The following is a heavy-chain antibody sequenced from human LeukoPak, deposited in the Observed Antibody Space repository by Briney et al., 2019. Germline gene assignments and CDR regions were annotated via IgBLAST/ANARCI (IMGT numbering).Heavy chain of an antibody. CDR3: ARDSGYGMDDAFDI. CDR1: GGSISSYY. Sequence: SETLSLTCTVSGGSISSYYWSWIRQPAGKGLEWIGRIYTSGSTNYNPSLKSRVTMSVDTSKNQFSLKLSSVTAADTAVYYCARDSGYGMDDAFDIWGQGTMVTVSS. CDR2: IYTSGST. J-gene: IGHJ3*02. D-gene: IGHD5-12*01. V-gene: IGHV4-4*07.